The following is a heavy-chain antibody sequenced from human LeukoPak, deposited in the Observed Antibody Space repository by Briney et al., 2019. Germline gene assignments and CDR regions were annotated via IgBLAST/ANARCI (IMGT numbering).Heavy chain of an antibody. J-gene: IGHJ4*02. Sequence: GGSLRLSCAASGFTFSNYWIHWVRQTPGKGLEWVSHIDRDGSITSYADSVKGRFTISRDNSKNTLYLQMNSLRAEDTAVYYCARDRSSGEGTYFDYWGQGTLVTVSS. D-gene: IGHD3-22*01. V-gene: IGHV3-74*01. CDR2: IDRDGSIT. CDR1: GFTFSNYW. CDR3: ARDRSSGEGTYFDY.